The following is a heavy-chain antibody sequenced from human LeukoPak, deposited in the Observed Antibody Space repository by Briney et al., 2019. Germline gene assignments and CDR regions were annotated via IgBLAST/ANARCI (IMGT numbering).Heavy chain of an antibody. CDR2: IYYSGST. CDR1: GGSIRSYY. CDR3: ARSSGWQRSFDY. V-gene: IGHV4-59*01. D-gene: IGHD6-19*01. Sequence: SETLSLTCTVSGGSIRSYYWSWIRQPPGKGLEWIGYIYYSGSTTYNPSLKSRVTISVDTSKNQFSLKLSFVTAADTAVYYCARSSGWQRSFDYWGQGTLVTVSS. J-gene: IGHJ4*02.